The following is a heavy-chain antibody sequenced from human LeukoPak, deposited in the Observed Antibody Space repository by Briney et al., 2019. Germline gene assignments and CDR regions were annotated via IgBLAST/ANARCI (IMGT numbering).Heavy chain of an antibody. CDR3: AKEDGYSGDDYVSINYYDYYGMDV. Sequence: GASVKVSCKASGYTLTSFHMHWVRQAPGQGLEWMGIINPSGGRTTYAQKFQGRVTMTRDTSTSTVYMELSSLRSEDTAVHYCAKEDGYSGDDYVSINYYDYYGMDVWGQGTTVTVSS. D-gene: IGHD5-12*01. J-gene: IGHJ6*02. V-gene: IGHV1-46*01. CDR1: GYTLTSFH. CDR2: INPSGGRT.